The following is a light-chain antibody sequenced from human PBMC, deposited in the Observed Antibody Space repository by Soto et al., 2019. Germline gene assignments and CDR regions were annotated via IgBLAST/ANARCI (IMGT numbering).Light chain of an antibody. CDR3: QQYNNLPGA. Sequence: EIVMTQSPATLSVSPGERATLSCRASQSVSSNLAWYQQKPGQAPRLLIDGASTRATGIPARFSGSGSGTEFTLTISSLQSEDCAVYYCQQYNNLPGAFGGGTKVEIK. CDR2: GAS. V-gene: IGKV3-15*01. J-gene: IGKJ4*01. CDR1: QSVSSN.